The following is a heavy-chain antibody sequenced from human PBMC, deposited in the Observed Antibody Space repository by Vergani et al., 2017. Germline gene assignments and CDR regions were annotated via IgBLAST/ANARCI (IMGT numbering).Heavy chain of an antibody. CDR2: IIPILGIA. D-gene: IGHD2-15*01. V-gene: IGHV1-69*09. J-gene: IGHJ6*02. Sequence: VQLVESGGGLVKPGGSLRLSCAASGFTFSSYAISWVRQAPGQGLEWMGRIIPILGIANYAQKFQGRVTITADKSTSTAYMELCSLRSEDTAVYYCARCLVVVVAATYYYYGMDVWGQGTTVTVSS. CDR1: GFTFSSYA. CDR3: ARCLVVVVAATYYYYGMDV.